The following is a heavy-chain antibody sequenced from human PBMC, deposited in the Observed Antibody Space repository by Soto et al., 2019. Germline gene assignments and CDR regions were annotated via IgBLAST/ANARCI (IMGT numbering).Heavy chain of an antibody. V-gene: IGHV4-31*03. D-gene: IGHD3-10*01. CDR1: GGSISSGGYY. Sequence: PSETLSLTCTVSGGSISSGGYYWSWIRQHPGKGLEWIGYIYYSGSTYYNPSLKSRVKISVDTSKNQFSLKLSSVTAADTAVYYCARVYMVRGTIIRYFDYWGQGTLVTSPQ. CDR2: IYYSGST. CDR3: ARVYMVRGTIIRYFDY. J-gene: IGHJ4*02.